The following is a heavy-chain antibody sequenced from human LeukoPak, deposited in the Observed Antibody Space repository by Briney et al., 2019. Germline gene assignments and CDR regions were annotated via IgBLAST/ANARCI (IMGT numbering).Heavy chain of an antibody. CDR3: ARIVTTGVRDY. D-gene: IGHD4-23*01. CDR1: VYTFTSYD. CDR2: MKPNGGNT. Sequence: GASLSVSSTPSVYTFTSYDIYWVRQAPGQRREWMGWMKPNGGNTGYAQTFQGRVTMTRNTSISTAYMKLSSLRSEDTAVYYWARIVTTGVRDYWGQGTLVTVSS. J-gene: IGHJ4*02. V-gene: IGHV1-8*01.